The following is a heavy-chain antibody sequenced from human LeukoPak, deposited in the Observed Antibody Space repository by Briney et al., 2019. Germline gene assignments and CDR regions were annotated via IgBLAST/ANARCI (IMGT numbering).Heavy chain of an antibody. CDR2: IYYSGST. V-gene: IGHV4-59*01. D-gene: IGHD6-19*01. J-gene: IGHJ5*02. Sequence: SETLSLTCTVSGGSISSYYWSWIRQPPGKGLEWIGYIYYSGSTNYNPSLKSRVTISVDTSKNQFSLKLSSVTAADTAVYYCARAGISSGWQTTNWFGPWGQGTLVTVSS. CDR1: GGSISSYY. CDR3: ARAGISSGWQTTNWFGP.